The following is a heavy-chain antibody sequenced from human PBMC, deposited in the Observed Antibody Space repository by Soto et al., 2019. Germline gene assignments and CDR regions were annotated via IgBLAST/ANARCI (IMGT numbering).Heavy chain of an antibody. CDR1: GYTFTSYD. V-gene: IGHV1-8*01. D-gene: IGHD3-10*01. CDR3: ARGINYYDSGDDAFDI. CDR2: MNPNSGNT. Sequence: QVQLVQSGAEVKKPGASVKVSCKASGYTFTSYDINWVRQATGQGLEWMGWMNPNSGNTGYAQKLQGRVTMTRNTPTSTAYMELSSLRSEDTAVYYCARGINYYDSGDDAFDIWGQGTMVTVSS. J-gene: IGHJ3*02.